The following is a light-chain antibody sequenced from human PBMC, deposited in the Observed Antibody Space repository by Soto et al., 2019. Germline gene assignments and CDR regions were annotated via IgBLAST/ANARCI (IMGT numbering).Light chain of an antibody. CDR1: SSDVGGYNY. V-gene: IGLV2-11*01. CDR2: DVS. CDR3: CSYAGSYPGV. J-gene: IGLJ3*02. Sequence: QSVLTQPRSVSGSPGQSVTISCTGTSSDVGGYNYVSWYQQHPGRAPKLMIYDVSKRPSGVPDRFSGSKSGNTASLTISGLQAEDGADYYCCSYAGSYPGVFGGGTKLTVL.